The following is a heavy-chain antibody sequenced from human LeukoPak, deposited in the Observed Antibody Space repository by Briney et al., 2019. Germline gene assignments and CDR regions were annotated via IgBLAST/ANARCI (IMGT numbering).Heavy chain of an antibody. J-gene: IGHJ4*02. CDR3: ARVRSWYSYYFDY. CDR1: GGSFSGYY. CDR2: INHSGST. V-gene: IGHV4-34*01. D-gene: IGHD6-13*01. Sequence: PSETLSLTCAVYGGSFSGYYWSWIRQPPGKGLEWIGEINHSGSTNYNPSLKSRVTISVDTSKNQFSLKLSSVTAADTAVYYCARVRSWYSYYFDYWGQGTLVTVSS.